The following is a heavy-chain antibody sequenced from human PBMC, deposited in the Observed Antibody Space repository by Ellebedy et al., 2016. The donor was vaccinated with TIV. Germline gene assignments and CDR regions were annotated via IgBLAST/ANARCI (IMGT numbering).Heavy chain of an antibody. J-gene: IGHJ3*02. D-gene: IGHD3-16*01. V-gene: IGHV4-39*02. CDR3: ARGGGNAFDI. CDR2: IYYSGTT. Sequence: MPSETLSLTCTVSGGSISSSSYYWGWIRQPPGKGLEWIGSIYYSGTTYYNPSLKSRVTISVDTSKNHFSLKLSSVTAADTAVYYCARGGGNAFDIWGQGTKVTVSS. CDR1: GGSISSSSYY.